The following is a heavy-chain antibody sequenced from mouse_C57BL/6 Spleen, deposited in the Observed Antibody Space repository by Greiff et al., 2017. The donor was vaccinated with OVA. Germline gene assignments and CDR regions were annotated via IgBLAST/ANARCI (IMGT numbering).Heavy chain of an antibody. D-gene: IGHD2-3*01. CDR3: ASPPMMVTTGYFDV. CDR2: INPNYGTT. CDR1: GYSFTDYN. V-gene: IGHV1-39*01. Sequence: SGPELVKPGASVKISCKASGYSFTDYNMNWVKQSNGKSLEWIGVINPNYGTTSYNQKFKGKATLTVDQSSSTAYMQLNSLTSEDSAVYYCASPPMMVTTGYFDVWGTGTTVTVSS. J-gene: IGHJ1*03.